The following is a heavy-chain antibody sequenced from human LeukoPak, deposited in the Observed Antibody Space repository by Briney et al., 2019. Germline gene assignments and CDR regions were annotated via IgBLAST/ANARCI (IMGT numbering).Heavy chain of an antibody. CDR3: ARPSKYCSSTSCYYYFDY. CDR2: IYYSGST. D-gene: IGHD2-2*01. V-gene: IGHV4-39*01. CDR1: GGSISSSSYY. J-gene: IGHJ4*02. Sequence: SETLSLTCTVSGGSISSSSYYWGWIRQPPGKGLEWIGSIYYSGSTYYNPSLKSRATISVDTSKNQFSLKLSSVTAADTAVYYCARPSKYCSSTSCYYYFDYWGQGTLVTVSS.